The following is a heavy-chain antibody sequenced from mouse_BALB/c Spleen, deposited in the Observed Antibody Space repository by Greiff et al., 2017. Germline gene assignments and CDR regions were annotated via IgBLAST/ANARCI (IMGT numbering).Heavy chain of an antibody. Sequence: QVQLKESGAELVRPGSSVKISCKASGYAFSSYWMNWVKQRPGQGLEWIGQIYPGDGDTNYNGKFKGKATLTADKSSSTAYMQLSSLTSEDSAVYFCARSTTATFYYAMDYWGQGTSVTVSS. V-gene: IGHV1-80*01. CDR1: GYAFSSYW. CDR3: ARSTTATFYYAMDY. CDR2: IYPGDGDT. J-gene: IGHJ4*01. D-gene: IGHD1-2*01.